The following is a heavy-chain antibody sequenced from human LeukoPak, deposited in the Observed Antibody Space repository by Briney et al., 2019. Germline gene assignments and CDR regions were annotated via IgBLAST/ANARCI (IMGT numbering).Heavy chain of an antibody. J-gene: IGHJ4*02. CDR3: ARDLSSSGYYYLMGY. CDR2: ISYDGKNK. CDR1: RFTFSNYA. V-gene: IGHV3-30*04. Sequence: GGSLRLSCAASRFTFSNYAMHWVRQAPGKGLEWVAVISYDGKNKYYADSVKGRFTISRDNSKNTLYLQMNSLRAEDTAVYNCARDLSSSGYYYLMGYWGRGTLVTVSS. D-gene: IGHD3-22*01.